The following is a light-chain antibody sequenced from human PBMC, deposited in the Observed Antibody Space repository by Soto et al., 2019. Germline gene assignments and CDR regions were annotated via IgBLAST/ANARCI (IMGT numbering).Light chain of an antibody. CDR3: QQYNDLST. CDR1: QNIGDW. J-gene: IGKJ4*01. Sequence: DIQMPQSPSTLSASVGDRVTIACRASQNIGDWLAWYQQKPGKAPNLLIYKASTLESGVPSRFSGSGSGTEFTLAISSLQPEDLATYYCQQYNDLSTFGGGTKGEI. V-gene: IGKV1-5*03. CDR2: KAS.